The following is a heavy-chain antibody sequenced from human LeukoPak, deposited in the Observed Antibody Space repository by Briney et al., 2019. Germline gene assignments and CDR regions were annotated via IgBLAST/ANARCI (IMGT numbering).Heavy chain of an antibody. J-gene: IGHJ3*02. V-gene: IGHV1-8*01. D-gene: IGHD3-22*01. CDR2: MNPNSGNT. CDR3: ARGAGVYYDSSGTDAFDI. Sequence: ASLKVSCKASGYTFTSYDINWVRQATGQGLEWMGWMNPNSGNTGYAQKFQGRVTMTRNTSISTAYMELSSLRSEDTAVYYCARGAGVYYDSSGTDAFDIWGQGTMVTVSS. CDR1: GYTFTSYD.